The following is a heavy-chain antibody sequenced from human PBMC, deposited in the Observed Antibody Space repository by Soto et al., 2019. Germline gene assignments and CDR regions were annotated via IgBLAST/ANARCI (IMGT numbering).Heavy chain of an antibody. Sequence: SETLSLTCTVSGGSISSGGYYWSWIRQHPGKGLEWIGYIYYSGSTYYNPSLKSRVTISVDTSKNQFSLKLSSVTAADTAVYYCASSVVATITFPDGYGMDVWGQGTTVTVSS. CDR3: ASSVVATITFPDGYGMDV. CDR1: GGSISSGGYY. CDR2: IYYSGST. D-gene: IGHD5-12*01. V-gene: IGHV4-31*03. J-gene: IGHJ6*02.